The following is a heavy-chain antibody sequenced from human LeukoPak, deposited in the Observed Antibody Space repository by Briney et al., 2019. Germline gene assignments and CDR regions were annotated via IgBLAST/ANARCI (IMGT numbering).Heavy chain of an antibody. J-gene: IGHJ6*03. V-gene: IGHV1-8*01. Sequence: GASVKVSCKASGYTFTSYDINWVRQATGQGLEWMGWMNPNSGNTGYAQKFQGRVTMTRNTSISTAYMELSSLRPEDTAVYYCARGQGYSSSWYSPKSYYYYMDVWGKGTTVTVSS. D-gene: IGHD6-13*01. CDR1: GYTFTSYD. CDR2: MNPNSGNT. CDR3: ARGQGYSSSWYSPKSYYYYMDV.